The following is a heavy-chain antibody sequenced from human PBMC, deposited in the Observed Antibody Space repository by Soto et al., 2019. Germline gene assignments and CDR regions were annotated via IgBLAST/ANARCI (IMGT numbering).Heavy chain of an antibody. V-gene: IGHV3-30-3*01. J-gene: IGHJ4*02. D-gene: IGHD3-22*01. CDR1: GFTFSSYA. CDR3: ARAETYYYDSSGYYDY. CDR2: ISYDGSNK. Sequence: QVQLVESGGGVVQPGRSLRLSCAASGFTFSSYAMHWVRRAPGKGLEWVAVISYDGSNKYYADSVKGRFTISRDNSKNPLYLQMNSLRAEDTAVYYCARAETYYYDSSGYYDYWGQGTLVTVSS.